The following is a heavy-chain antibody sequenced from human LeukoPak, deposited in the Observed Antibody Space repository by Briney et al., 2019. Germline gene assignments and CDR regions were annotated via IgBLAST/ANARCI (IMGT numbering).Heavy chain of an antibody. V-gene: IGHV1-18*04. CDR3: ARLYCSSTSCHWEPFDY. CDR2: ISAYNGNT. Sequence: GASAKVSCKASGYTFTGHYLHWVRQAPGQGLEWMGWISAYNGNTNYAQKLQGRVTMTTDTSTSTAYMELRSLRSDDTAVYYCARLYCSSTSCHWEPFDYWGQGTPVTVSS. CDR1: GYTFTGHY. J-gene: IGHJ4*02. D-gene: IGHD2-2*01.